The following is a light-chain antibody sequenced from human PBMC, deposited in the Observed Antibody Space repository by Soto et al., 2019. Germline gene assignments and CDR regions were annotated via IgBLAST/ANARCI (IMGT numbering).Light chain of an antibody. CDR1: SSDIGRYDY. J-gene: IGLJ2*01. V-gene: IGLV2-11*01. Sequence: QSALTQPRSVSGSPGQSVTISCTGTSSDIGRYDYVSWYQQHPGKAPKLIINDVTKRPSGVPDRLSGSKSGNTASLTISGLQAEDEADYYCCSYAGSFSVFGGGTQLTVL. CDR3: CSYAGSFSV. CDR2: DVT.